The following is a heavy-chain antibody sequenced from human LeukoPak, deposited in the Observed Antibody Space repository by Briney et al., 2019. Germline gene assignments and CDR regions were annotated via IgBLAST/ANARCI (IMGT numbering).Heavy chain of an antibody. CDR1: GGSISTYS. CDR2: ISTSGNT. V-gene: IGHV4-4*07. CDR3: ARERGPHYFDY. J-gene: IGHJ4*02. Sequence: SETLSLTCTVSGGSISTYSWNWIRQPAGKGLEWIGRISTSGNTNYNPSLQSRVTMSLDTSENQFSLKVISVTAADTAIYYCARERGPHYFDYWGQGTLVTVSS. D-gene: IGHD1-26*01.